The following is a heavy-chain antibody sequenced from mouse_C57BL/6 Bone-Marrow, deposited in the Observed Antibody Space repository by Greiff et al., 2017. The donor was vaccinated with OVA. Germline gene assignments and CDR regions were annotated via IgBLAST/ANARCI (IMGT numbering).Heavy chain of an antibody. CDR3: ARGGWDGLDY. Sequence: EVQLQQSGPVLVKPGASVKMSCKASGYTFTDYYMNWVKQSHGKSLEWIGVINPYTGGTSYNQKFKGKATLAFDKSSSTAYMELNSLTSEDSAVYYCARGGWDGLDYWGQGTTLTGSS. CDR1: GYTFTDYY. J-gene: IGHJ2*01. V-gene: IGHV1-19*01. CDR2: INPYTGGT. D-gene: IGHD4-1*01.